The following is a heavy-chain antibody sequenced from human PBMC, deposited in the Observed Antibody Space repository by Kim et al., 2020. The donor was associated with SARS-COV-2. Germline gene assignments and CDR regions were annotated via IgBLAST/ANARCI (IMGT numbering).Heavy chain of an antibody. J-gene: IGHJ6*01. CDR3: TTDPGCNSYYYYG. CDR2: ISYDGSNK. Sequence: GGSLRLPCAASGFTFSSYGMHWVRQAPGKGLEGVAVISYDGSNKYYADSVKGGFTISRDNSKNTLYLQMDCLRAEDMPVYYCTTDPGCNSYYYYG. V-gene: IGHV3-30*03. D-gene: IGHD3-9*01. CDR1: GFTFSSYG.